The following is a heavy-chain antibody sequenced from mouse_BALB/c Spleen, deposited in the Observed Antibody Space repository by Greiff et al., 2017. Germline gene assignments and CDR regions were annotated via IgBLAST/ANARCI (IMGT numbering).Heavy chain of an antibody. D-gene: IGHD2-4*01. CDR2: ISTYYGDA. J-gene: IGHJ3*01. CDR1: GYTFTDYA. V-gene: IGHV1S137*01. CDR3: ARGYDYGGFAY. Sequence: VQLQQSGAELVRPGVSVKISCKGSGYTFTDYAMHWVKQSHAKSLEWIGVISTYYGDASYNQKFKGKATMTVDKSSSTAYMELARLTSEDSAIYYCARGYDYGGFAYWGQGTLVTVSA.